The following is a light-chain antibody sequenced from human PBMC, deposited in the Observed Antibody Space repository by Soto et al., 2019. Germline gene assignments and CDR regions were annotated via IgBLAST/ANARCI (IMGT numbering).Light chain of an antibody. CDR1: QSISKY. Sequence: DFQMTQSPSSLSASIGDRVTITCGASQSISKYLNWYQQKLGKAPKLLIYAASHLQRGVPSRFRGSGSGTDFTLTISSLQPEDFATYYCQQSYNVFSWTFGQGTKVDIK. J-gene: IGKJ1*01. CDR2: AAS. V-gene: IGKV1-39*01. CDR3: QQSYNVFSWT.